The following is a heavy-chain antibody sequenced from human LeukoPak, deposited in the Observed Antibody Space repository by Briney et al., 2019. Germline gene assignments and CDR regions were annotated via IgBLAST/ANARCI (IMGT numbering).Heavy chain of an antibody. J-gene: IGHJ5*02. D-gene: IGHD2-15*01. CDR1: GGSISSSSYY. CDR3: ASGTKVVVAATTAHNWFDP. Sequence: PSETLSLTCTVSGGSISSSSYYWGWIRQPPGKGLEWIGNIYYSGSTYYNPSLKSRVTISVDTSKNQLSLKLSSVTAADTAVYYCASGTKVVVAATTAHNWFDPWGQGTLVTVSS. CDR2: IYYSGST. V-gene: IGHV4-39*01.